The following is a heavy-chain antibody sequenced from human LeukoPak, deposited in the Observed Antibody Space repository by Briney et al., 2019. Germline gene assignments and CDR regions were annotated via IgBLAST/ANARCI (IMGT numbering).Heavy chain of an antibody. D-gene: IGHD6-13*01. V-gene: IGHV3-7*01. Sequence: GGSLRPSCAASGFTFSSYWMSWVRQAPGKGLEWVANIKQDGSEKYYVDSVKGRFTISRDNAKNSLYLQMNSLRAEDTAVYYCARGYSSSWYGFGYYYYYMDVWGKGTTVTVSS. CDR2: IKQDGSEK. CDR3: ARGYSSSWYGFGYYYYYMDV. CDR1: GFTFSSYW. J-gene: IGHJ6*03.